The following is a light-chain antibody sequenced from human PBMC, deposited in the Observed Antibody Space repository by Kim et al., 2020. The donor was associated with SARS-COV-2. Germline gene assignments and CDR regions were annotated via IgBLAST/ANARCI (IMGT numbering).Light chain of an antibody. J-gene: IGKJ4*01. CDR1: QSVGTL. CDR3: QQRSQWPLT. V-gene: IGKV3-11*01. CDR2: DTF. Sequence: LSPGQRATLSGRASQSVGTLLAWYQQKPGQPPSLLIYDTFNRATGIPARFSGSGSGTDFTLTISSLEPEDFAVYYCQQRSQWPLTFGGGTKVEIK.